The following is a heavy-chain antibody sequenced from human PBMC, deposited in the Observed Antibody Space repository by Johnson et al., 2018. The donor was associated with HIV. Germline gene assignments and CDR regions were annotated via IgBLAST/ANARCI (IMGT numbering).Heavy chain of an antibody. V-gene: IGHV3-66*01. D-gene: IGHD2-15*01. J-gene: IGHJ3*02. Sequence: EQLVESGGGLVKPGGSLRLSCAASGFTVSSNYMSWVRQAPGKGLEWVSIIYSGGSTYYADSVKGTFTISRDNSKNTLYLQMNSLRAEDTAVYYCARYCSGGRCYPRYAFDIWGQGTMVTVSS. CDR2: IYSGGST. CDR1: GFTVSSNY. CDR3: ARYCSGGRCYPRYAFDI.